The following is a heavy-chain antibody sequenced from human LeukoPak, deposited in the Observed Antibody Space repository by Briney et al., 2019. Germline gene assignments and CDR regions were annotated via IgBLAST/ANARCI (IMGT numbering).Heavy chain of an antibody. V-gene: IGHV1-2*02. D-gene: IGHD3-9*01. CDR1: GYSVSDYY. Sequence: ASVKVSCTTSGYSVSDYYMHWVRQAPGQGLEWMGWINPNTGGTKYAQGFQGRVTMTGDTSLSIVQMELRSLTADDTAMYYCATPVPGYGALDVWGQGTMVTVSS. CDR2: INPNTGGT. CDR3: ATPVPGYGALDV. J-gene: IGHJ3*01.